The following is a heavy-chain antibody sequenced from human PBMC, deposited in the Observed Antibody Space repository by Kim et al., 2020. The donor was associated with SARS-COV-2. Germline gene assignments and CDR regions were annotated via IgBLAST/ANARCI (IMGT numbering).Heavy chain of an antibody. CDR1: GGSISSYY. CDR2: IYYSGST. CDR3: ARDARRRGDAFDI. V-gene: IGHV4-59*13. Sequence: SQTLSLTCTVSGGSISSYYWSWIRQPPGKGLEWIGYIYYSGSTNYNPSLKSRVTISVDTSKNQFSLKLSSVTAADTAVYYCARDARRRGDAFDIWGQGTMVTVSS. J-gene: IGHJ3*02.